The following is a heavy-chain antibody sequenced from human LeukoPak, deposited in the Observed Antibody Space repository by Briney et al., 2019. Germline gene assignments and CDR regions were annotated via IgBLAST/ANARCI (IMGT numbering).Heavy chain of an antibody. CDR3: SSSWYGGVYYGMDV. D-gene: IGHD6-13*01. J-gene: IGHJ6*04. CDR2: IIPIFGTA. V-gene: IGHV1-69*06. Sequence: GASVKVSCKASGGTFSSYAISWVRQAPGQGLEWMGGIIPIFGTANYAQKFQGRVTITADKSTSTAYMELSSLRSEDTAVYYCSSSWYGGVYYGMDVWGKGTTVTVSS. CDR1: GGTFSSYA.